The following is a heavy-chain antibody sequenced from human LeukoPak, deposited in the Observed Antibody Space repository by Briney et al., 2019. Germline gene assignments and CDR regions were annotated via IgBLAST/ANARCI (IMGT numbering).Heavy chain of an antibody. D-gene: IGHD6-6*01. CDR1: AYTFTGYY. CDR2: INPHGGDT. CDR3: ARARGSSSSSVPNY. Sequence: GASVKVSCKASAYTFTGYYIHWVRQAPGQGLEWMGWINPHGGDTKYAQQFQGRVTMTRDTSISTAYMELSRLRSDDTAVYYCARARGSSSSSVPNYWGQGTLVTVSS. V-gene: IGHV1-2*02. J-gene: IGHJ4*02.